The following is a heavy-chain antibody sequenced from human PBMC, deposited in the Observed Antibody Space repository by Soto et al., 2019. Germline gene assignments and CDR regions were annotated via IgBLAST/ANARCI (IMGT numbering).Heavy chain of an antibody. J-gene: IGHJ4*02. D-gene: IGHD1-26*01. Sequence: QVHLVQSGAEVRKPGASVRVSCKSSGYTFTHHAIHWVRQAPGQSLEWVGSVDTGNGETRYSQNFQDRLTITRDTFSETAAMELSSLKSEDTAVYYCARDAKWDQRGVDAQQSDFLDYWGRGTLVTVSS. CDR1: GYTFTHHA. CDR2: VDTGNGET. V-gene: IGHV1-3*04. CDR3: ARDAKWDQRGVDAQQSDFLDY.